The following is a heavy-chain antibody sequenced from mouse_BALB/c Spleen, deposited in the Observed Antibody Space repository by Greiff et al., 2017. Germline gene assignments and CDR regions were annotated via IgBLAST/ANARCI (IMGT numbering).Heavy chain of an antibody. CDR3: ARNSDYYGSSYWFAY. V-gene: IGHV1S135*01. CDR1: GYAFTSYN. D-gene: IGHD1-1*01. Sequence: VQLQQSGPELVKPGASVKVSCKASGYAFTSYNMYWVKQSHGKSLEWIGYIDPYNGGTSYNQKFKGKATLTVDKSSSTAYMHLNSLTSEDSAVYYCARNSDYYGSSYWFAYWGQGTLVTVSA. CDR2: IDPYNGGT. J-gene: IGHJ3*01.